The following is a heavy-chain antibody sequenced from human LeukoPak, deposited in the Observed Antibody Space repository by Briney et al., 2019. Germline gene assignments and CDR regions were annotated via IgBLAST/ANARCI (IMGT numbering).Heavy chain of an antibody. Sequence: PSETLSLTCTVSGGSISSRSYYWGWIRQPPGKGLEWIGSIYYSGSTYYNPSLKSRVTISVDTSKNQFSLKLSSVTAADTAVYYCAREIGLLYHWGQGTLVTVSS. CDR3: AREIGLLYH. CDR2: IYYSGST. V-gene: IGHV4-39*02. CDR1: GGSISSRSYY. J-gene: IGHJ4*02. D-gene: IGHD2-21*01.